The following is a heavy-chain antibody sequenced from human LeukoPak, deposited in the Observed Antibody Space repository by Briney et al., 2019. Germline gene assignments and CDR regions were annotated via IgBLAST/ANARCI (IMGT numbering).Heavy chain of an antibody. CDR2: IYYSGST. CDR3: ARDRYCSSTSCYFRSYGMDV. D-gene: IGHD2-2*01. Sequence: SQTLSLTCTVSGGSISSGDYYWSWIRQHPGKGLEWIGYIYYSGSTYYNPSLKSRVTISVDTSKNQFSLKLSSVTAADTAVYYCARDRYCSSTSCYFRSYGMDVWGQGTTVTVSS. V-gene: IGHV4-31*03. CDR1: GGSISSGDYY. J-gene: IGHJ6*02.